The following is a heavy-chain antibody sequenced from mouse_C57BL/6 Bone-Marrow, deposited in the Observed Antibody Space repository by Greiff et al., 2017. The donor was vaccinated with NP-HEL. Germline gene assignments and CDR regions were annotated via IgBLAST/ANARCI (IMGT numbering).Heavy chain of an antibody. CDR2: SRNKANDYTT. V-gene: IGHV7-1*01. Sequence: EVHLVESGGGLVQSGRSLRLSCATSGFTFSDFYMEWVRQAPGKGLAWIAASRNKANDYTTEYSASVKGRFIVSRDTSQSILYLQMNALRAEDTAIYYCARDAIDSSGSYYFDYWGQGTTLTVSS. CDR1: GFTFSDFY. J-gene: IGHJ2*01. D-gene: IGHD3-2*02. CDR3: ARDAIDSSGSYYFDY.